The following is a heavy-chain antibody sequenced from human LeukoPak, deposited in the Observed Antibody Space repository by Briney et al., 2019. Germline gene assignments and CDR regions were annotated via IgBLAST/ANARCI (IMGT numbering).Heavy chain of an antibody. Sequence: SGGSLRLSCAASGFSFSSYGMSWLRQAPGKGLEWVSGVSHSGDSPYYADSVKGRFTISRDNSKNTLFLLMDSLRAEDTAVYYCGQDPSRIAAGRCDYWDQGTRVTVSS. CDR1: GFSFSSYG. CDR2: VSHSGDSP. CDR3: GQDPSRIAAGRCDY. V-gene: IGHV3-23*01. D-gene: IGHD6-13*01. J-gene: IGHJ4*02.